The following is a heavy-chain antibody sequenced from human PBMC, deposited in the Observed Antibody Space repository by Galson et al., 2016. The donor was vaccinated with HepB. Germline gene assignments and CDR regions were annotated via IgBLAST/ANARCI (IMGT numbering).Heavy chain of an antibody. CDR1: GFTFRSYD. Sequence: SLRLSCAASGFTFRSYDMSWVRQAPGKGLEWVSGINYSGSNTYYADPVKGRFTISRDNSKNTLYLQMNSLRVEDSAVYYYAKGKRYSDSGSYYVDYWGQGTLVTVSS. CDR3: AKGKRYSDSGSYYVDY. D-gene: IGHD3-10*01. J-gene: IGHJ4*02. V-gene: IGHV3-23*01. CDR2: INYSGSNT.